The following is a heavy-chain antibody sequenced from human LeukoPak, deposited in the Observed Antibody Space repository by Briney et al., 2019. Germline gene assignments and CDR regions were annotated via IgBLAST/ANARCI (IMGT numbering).Heavy chain of an antibody. D-gene: IGHD3-22*01. CDR3: ATAAYDSGSYIVNHDY. V-gene: IGHV3-53*01. CDR2: IYSGGST. Sequence: GGSLRLSCAASGFTVSSNYMSWVRQAPGKGLEWVSVIYSGGSTYYADSVKGRFTISRDNSKNTLFLQMSSLRAEGTAVYYCATAAYDSGSYIVNHDYWGQGTLVTVSS. J-gene: IGHJ4*02. CDR1: GFTVSSNY.